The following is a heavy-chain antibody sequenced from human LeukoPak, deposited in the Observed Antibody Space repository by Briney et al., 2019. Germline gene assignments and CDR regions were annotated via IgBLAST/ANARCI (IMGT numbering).Heavy chain of an antibody. D-gene: IGHD3-16*01. V-gene: IGHV3-23*01. J-gene: IGHJ4*02. CDR3: AKDPPHVSWLFDY. Sequence: GGSLRLSCAASGFTFSSYAMSWVHQAPGKGLEWVSAITNSGGTTYYADSVKGRFTISRDNSKNTLYLQMNSLRAEDTAVYYCAKDPPHVSWLFDYWGQGTLVTVSS. CDR1: GFTFSSYA. CDR2: ITNSGGTT.